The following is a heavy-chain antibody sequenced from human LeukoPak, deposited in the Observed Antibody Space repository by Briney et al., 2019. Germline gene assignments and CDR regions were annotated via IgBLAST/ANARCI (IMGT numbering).Heavy chain of an antibody. D-gene: IGHD4-11*01. V-gene: IGHV3-30*01. CDR1: GFTFSSYA. J-gene: IGHJ6*03. Sequence: GGSLRLSCAASGFTFSSYAMHWVRQAPGKGLEWVAVISYDGSNKYYADSEKGRFTISRDNSKNTLYLQMNSLRAEDTAVYYCARDGTVTTYYYYYMDVWGKGTTVTVSS. CDR2: ISYDGSNK. CDR3: ARDGTVTTYYYYYMDV.